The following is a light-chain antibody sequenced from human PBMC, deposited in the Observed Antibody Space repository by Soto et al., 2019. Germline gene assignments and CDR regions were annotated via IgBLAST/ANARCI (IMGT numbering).Light chain of an antibody. CDR1: QSVSSN. J-gene: IGKJ4*01. CDR2: GAS. Sequence: EIVMTQSPATLSVSPGERATLSCRASQSVSSNLAWYQQKPGQAPRLLIYGASTRATGIQARCSGSVSGTEFTLTISSLQSEDFAVSYCQQYNNWPPLTSGGGTKVEIK. V-gene: IGKV3-15*01. CDR3: QQYNNWPPLT.